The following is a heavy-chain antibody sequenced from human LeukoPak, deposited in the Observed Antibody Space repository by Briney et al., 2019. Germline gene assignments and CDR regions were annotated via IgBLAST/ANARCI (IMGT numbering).Heavy chain of an antibody. J-gene: IGHJ3*02. CDR1: GFTFSSYW. D-gene: IGHD1-1*01. Sequence: GGSLRLSCAASGFTFSSYWMHWVRQAPGKGLVWVSRINTDGSSSSYADSVKGRFTISRDNAKNTLYLQMNSLRAEDTAVYYCARSSLGTGYAFDIWGQGTMVTVSS. CDR3: ARSSLGTGYAFDI. CDR2: INTDGSSS. V-gene: IGHV3-74*01.